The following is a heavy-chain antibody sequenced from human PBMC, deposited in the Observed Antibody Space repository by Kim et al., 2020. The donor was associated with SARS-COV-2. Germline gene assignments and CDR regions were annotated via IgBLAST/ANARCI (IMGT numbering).Heavy chain of an antibody. V-gene: IGHV3-30-3*01. D-gene: IGHD1-26*01. CDR3: ARDEYSGSYYGGYYFDY. J-gene: IGHJ4*02. Sequence: GGSLRLSCAASGFTFSSYAMHWVRQAPGKGLEWVAVISYDGSNKYYADSVKGRFTISRDNSKNTLYLQMNSLRAEDTAVYYCARDEYSGSYYGGYYFDYWGQGTLVTVSS. CDR1: GFTFSSYA. CDR2: ISYDGSNK.